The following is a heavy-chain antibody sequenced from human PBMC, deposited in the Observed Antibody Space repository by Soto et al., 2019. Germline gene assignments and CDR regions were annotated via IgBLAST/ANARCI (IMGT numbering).Heavy chain of an antibody. V-gene: IGHV3-30*18. CDR3: AKGSGSYYSYYGMAV. CDR2: ISYDGSNK. D-gene: IGHD1-26*01. J-gene: IGHJ6*02. Sequence: GGSLRLSCAASGFTFSSYGMHWVRQAPGKGLEWVAVISYDGSNKYYADSVKGRFTISRDNSKNTLYLQMNSLRAEDKAVYYCAKGSGSYYSYYGMAVWGQGTTVTVSS. CDR1: GFTFSSYG.